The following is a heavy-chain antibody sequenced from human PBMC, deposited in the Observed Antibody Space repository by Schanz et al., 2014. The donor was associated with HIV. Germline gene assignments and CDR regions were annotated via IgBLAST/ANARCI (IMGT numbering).Heavy chain of an antibody. CDR3: ARGARYGMDV. V-gene: IGHV1-2*02. Sequence: QVQLVQSGAEVKNPGASVKVSCKASGYTFSSYDINWVRQAPGQGLEWMGWINPNSGGTNYAQKYQGRVTLTRDTSISTAYMELSRLRSDDTAVYYCARGARYGMDVWGQGTTVTVSS. CDR1: GYTFSSYD. J-gene: IGHJ6*02. CDR2: INPNSGGT.